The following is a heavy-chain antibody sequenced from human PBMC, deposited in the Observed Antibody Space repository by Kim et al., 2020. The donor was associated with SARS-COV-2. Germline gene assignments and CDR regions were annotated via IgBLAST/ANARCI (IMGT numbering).Heavy chain of an antibody. CDR1: GSTFIGYY. CDR3: ARDLGTVTTGRNY. V-gene: IGHV1-2*02. D-gene: IGHD4-17*01. J-gene: IGHJ4*02. CDR2: INSNSGGT. Sequence: ASVKVSCKVSGSTFIGYYIHWVRQAPGQGLEWMGWINSNSGGTNYIQKFQGRVTMTRDTSISTAYMELSRLRSDDTAVYYCARDLGTVTTGRNYWGQGTLVTVSS.